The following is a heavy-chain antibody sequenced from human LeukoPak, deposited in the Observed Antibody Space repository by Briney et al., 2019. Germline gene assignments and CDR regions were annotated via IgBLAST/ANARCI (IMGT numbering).Heavy chain of an antibody. J-gene: IGHJ4*02. D-gene: IGHD6-13*01. V-gene: IGHV4-59*12. CDR1: GASISSYY. CDR2: IYYSGST. Sequence: SETLSLTCTVSGASISSYYWSWIRQPPGKGLEWIGYIYYSGSTNYNPSLKSRVTISVDTSKNQFSLKLSSVTAADTAVYYCARLQQRHIDYWGQGTLVTVSS. CDR3: ARLQQRHIDY.